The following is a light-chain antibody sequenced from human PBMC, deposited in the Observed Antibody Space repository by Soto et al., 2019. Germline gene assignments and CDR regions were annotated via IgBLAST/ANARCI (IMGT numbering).Light chain of an antibody. V-gene: IGKV3-20*01. Sequence: EIVLTQSPGTLSLSPGERATLSCRASQTITTLAWYQRKPGQAPRLLIYRVSSRATGVPDRFSSSGSGTDFTLTISSLQPEDFATYYCQQANSFPTFGLGTRLEIK. J-gene: IGKJ5*01. CDR1: QTITT. CDR2: RVS. CDR3: QQANSFPT.